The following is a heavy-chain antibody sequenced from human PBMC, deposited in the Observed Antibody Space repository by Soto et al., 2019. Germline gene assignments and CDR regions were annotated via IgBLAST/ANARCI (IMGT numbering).Heavy chain of an antibody. CDR1: GFTFYNYG. CDR2: ISSHGRDT. CDR3: AKDQGIAASHGID. J-gene: IGHJ3*01. Sequence: QVQLVESGGGVVQPGTSLRLSCAASGFTFYNYGMHWVRQAPGTGLEWVAAISSHGRDTYYADSVKGRLTISRDNSKKTLYLQMHSLRAEDTAVYYCAKDQGIAASHGIDWGQGTMVTVSS. V-gene: IGHV3-30*18. D-gene: IGHD6-13*01.